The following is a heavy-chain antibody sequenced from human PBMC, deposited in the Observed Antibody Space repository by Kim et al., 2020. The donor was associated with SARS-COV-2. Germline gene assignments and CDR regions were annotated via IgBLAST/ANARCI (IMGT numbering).Heavy chain of an antibody. D-gene: IGHD2-21*01. Sequence: GDQKTSRKFQGRVTITRDTVANSVYLELSSLRSEDTAVYYCARGSMATYLHWGQGTLVTVS. J-gene: IGHJ4*02. CDR2: GDQ. V-gene: IGHV1-3*01. CDR3: ARGSMATYLH.